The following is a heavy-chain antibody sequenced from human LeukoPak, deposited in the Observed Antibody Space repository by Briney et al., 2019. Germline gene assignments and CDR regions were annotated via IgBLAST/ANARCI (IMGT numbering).Heavy chain of an antibody. CDR1: GFTFSRYW. Sequence: GGSLRLSCAASGFTFSRYWMHWVRQAPGKGLVWVSRISPDGSSTSYADSVKGRFTISRYNAENTLYLQMNSLRAEDTAVYYCARDSPYYDSRGSYPHWGQRTLVTVSS. D-gene: IGHD3-22*01. J-gene: IGHJ1*01. CDR2: ISPDGSST. CDR3: ARDSPYYDSRGSYPH. V-gene: IGHV3-74*01.